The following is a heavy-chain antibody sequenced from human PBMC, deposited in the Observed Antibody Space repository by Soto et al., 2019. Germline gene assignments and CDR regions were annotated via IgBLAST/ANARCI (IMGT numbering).Heavy chain of an antibody. Sequence: PGGSLRLSCAASGFTFSSYSMNWVRQAPGKGLEWVSSISSSSSYIYYADSVKGRFTISRDNAKNSLYLQMNSLRAEDTAVYYCARAGRLPTGYSSSWYLVYGMDVWGQGTTVTVSS. J-gene: IGHJ6*02. V-gene: IGHV3-21*01. D-gene: IGHD6-13*01. CDR3: ARAGRLPTGYSSSWYLVYGMDV. CDR2: ISSSSSYI. CDR1: GFTFSSYS.